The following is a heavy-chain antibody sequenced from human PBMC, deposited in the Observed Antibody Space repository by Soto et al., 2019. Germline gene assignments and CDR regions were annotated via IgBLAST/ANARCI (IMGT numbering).Heavy chain of an antibody. CDR1: GGSISSATYY. CDR3: ARRYGSGSSVIDF. V-gene: IGHV4-31*03. CDR2: IFYSGRR. J-gene: IGHJ4*02. Sequence: QVQLQESGPGLVNPSQTLSLTYSVSGGSISSATYYWSWVRQRPGKGLEWIGYIFYSGRRYYNASLKTRLTISVDTSSNQFSLKLSSVTAADTAVYYCARRYGSGSSVIDFWGQGTLVTVSS. D-gene: IGHD3-10*01.